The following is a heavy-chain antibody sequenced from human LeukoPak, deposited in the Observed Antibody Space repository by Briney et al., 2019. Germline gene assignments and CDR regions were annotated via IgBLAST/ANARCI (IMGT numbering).Heavy chain of an antibody. Sequence: SVKVSCKASGGTFSSYAISWVRQAPGQGLEWMGGIIPIFGTANYAQKFQGGVTMTRDMSTSTVYMELSSLRYEDTAVYYCARERRDDAFDIWGQGTMVTVSS. CDR3: ARERRDDAFDI. V-gene: IGHV1-69*05. J-gene: IGHJ3*02. CDR1: GGTFSSYA. CDR2: IIPIFGTA.